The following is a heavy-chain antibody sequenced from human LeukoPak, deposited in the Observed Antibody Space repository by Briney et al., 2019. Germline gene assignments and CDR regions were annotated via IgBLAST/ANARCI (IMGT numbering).Heavy chain of an antibody. D-gene: IGHD2-15*01. V-gene: IGHV3-21*01. CDR2: ISSSSSYI. Sequence: GGSLRLSCAASGFTFSSYSMNWVRQAPGKGLEWVSSISSSSSYIYYADSVKGRFTISRDNAKNSLYLQMNSLRAEDTAVYYCARRYCSGGSCYDSDAFDIWGQGTMVTVSS. J-gene: IGHJ3*02. CDR3: ARRYCSGGSCYDSDAFDI. CDR1: GFTFSSYS.